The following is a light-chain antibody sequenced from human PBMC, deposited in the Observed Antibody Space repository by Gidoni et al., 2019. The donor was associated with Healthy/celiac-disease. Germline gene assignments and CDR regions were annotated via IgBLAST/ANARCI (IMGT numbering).Light chain of an antibody. J-gene: IGKJ3*01. V-gene: IGKV3-20*01. CDR2: GAS. Sequence: IVLPQSPGTLSLSPGERATLSCRASQSVSSSYLAWYQQKPGQAPRLLIYGASSRATGIPDRFSGSGSGTDFTLTISRLEPEDFAVYYCQQYGSSPSLFTFGPGTKVDIK. CDR1: QSVSSSY. CDR3: QQYGSSPSLFT.